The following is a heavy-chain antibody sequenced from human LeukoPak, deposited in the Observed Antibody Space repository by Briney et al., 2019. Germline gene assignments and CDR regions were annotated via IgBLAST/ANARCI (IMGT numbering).Heavy chain of an antibody. J-gene: IGHJ3*02. CDR1: GGSISSYY. Sequence: SETLSLTRTVSGGSISSYYWSWIRQPPGKGLEWIGYIYYSGSTNYNPSLKSRVTISVDTSKNQFSLKLSSVTAADTAVYYCATTGIAVAGTMPDAFDIWGQGTMVTVSS. CDR2: IYYSGST. D-gene: IGHD6-19*01. CDR3: ATTGIAVAGTMPDAFDI. V-gene: IGHV4-59*08.